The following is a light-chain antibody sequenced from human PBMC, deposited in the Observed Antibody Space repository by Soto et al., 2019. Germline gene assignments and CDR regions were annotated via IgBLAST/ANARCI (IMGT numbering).Light chain of an antibody. V-gene: IGKV1-27*01. CDR1: QGISNY. CDR3: QSYNTARPT. Sequence: DIQMTQSPSSLSASLGYSVTITCRASQGISNYLAWYQQKTGKVPKLLIYAESTLQSGVTSRFSGSGSGTDFTLTISGLQTEDLATYYCQSYNTARPTFGQGTRLEIK. J-gene: IGKJ5*01. CDR2: AES.